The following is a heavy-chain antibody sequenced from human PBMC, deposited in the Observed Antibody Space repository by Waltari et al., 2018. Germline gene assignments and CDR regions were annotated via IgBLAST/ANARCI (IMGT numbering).Heavy chain of an antibody. CDR1: GFTFSSYG. CDR2: IRYDGSNK. D-gene: IGHD3-22*01. V-gene: IGHV3-30*02. CDR3: AKGLHHYYDSSGYYPDAFDI. J-gene: IGHJ3*02. Sequence: QVQLVESGGGVVQPGGSLRLSCAASGFTFSSYGMHWVRQAPGKGMQWVAFIRYDGSNKYYADSVKGRFTISRDNSKNTLYLQMNSLRAEDTAVYYCAKGLHHYYDSSGYYPDAFDIWGQGTMVTVSS.